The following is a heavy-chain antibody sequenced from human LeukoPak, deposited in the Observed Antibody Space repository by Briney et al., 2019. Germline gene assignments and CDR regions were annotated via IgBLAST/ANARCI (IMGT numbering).Heavy chain of an antibody. CDR1: GYSFIGYH. Sequence: GASVKVSCKASGYSFIGYHMHWVRQAPGQGLEWMGWTNPNTGGTKYAQKFQGRVTMTRDTSISTAYMELSSLRSDDTAVYFCASVEMATIGFEHWGQGTLVTVSP. J-gene: IGHJ4*02. CDR3: ASVEMATIGFEH. CDR2: TNPNTGGT. V-gene: IGHV1-2*02. D-gene: IGHD5-24*01.